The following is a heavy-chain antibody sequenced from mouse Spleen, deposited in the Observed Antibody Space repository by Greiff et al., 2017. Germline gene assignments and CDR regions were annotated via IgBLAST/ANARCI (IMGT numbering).Heavy chain of an antibody. CDR2: IRSCGGNT. J-gene: IGHJ4*01. Sequence: MLLESGGGLVKPGGSLKLSCAASGFTFRSYTMSWVRLTPAKRLEWVATIRSCGGNTYYPDSVKGRFTISRENARNTLYRKMSSMRSEDTAMYYCASIDDGYPYWGQGTSVTVSS. CDR3: ASIDDGYPY. CDR1: GFTFRSYT. V-gene: IGHV5-9*01. D-gene: IGHD2-3*01.